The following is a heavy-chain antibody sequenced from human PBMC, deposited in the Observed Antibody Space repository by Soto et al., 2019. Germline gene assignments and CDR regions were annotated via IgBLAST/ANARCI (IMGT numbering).Heavy chain of an antibody. CDR1: GFTFSTYW. V-gene: IGHV3-74*03. CDR2: INSDGSKT. Sequence: PGGSLRLSCAASGFTFSTYWMHWVRQAPGKGLVWVSHINSDGSKTKYADSVKGRFTVSRDNAKSTLFLQMSSLRAEDTAVYYCARDHFENNSQYYFEHWGQGTLVTVSS. D-gene: IGHD3-9*01. J-gene: IGHJ4*02. CDR3: ARDHFENNSQYYFEH.